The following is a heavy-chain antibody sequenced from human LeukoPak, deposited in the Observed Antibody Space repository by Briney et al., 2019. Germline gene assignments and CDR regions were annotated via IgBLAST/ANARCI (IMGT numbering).Heavy chain of an antibody. V-gene: IGHV3-7*01. CDR1: GFTFGSYW. CDR3: ARGYN. D-gene: IGHD3-16*02. CDR2: INKDGTER. Sequence: PGGSLGLSCAASGFTFGSYWMSWVRQAPGKGPEWVASINKDGTERYYMDSVKGRFTISRDNANNSLYLQMNSLRAEDTAMYYCARGYNWAQGALVTVSS. J-gene: IGHJ4*02.